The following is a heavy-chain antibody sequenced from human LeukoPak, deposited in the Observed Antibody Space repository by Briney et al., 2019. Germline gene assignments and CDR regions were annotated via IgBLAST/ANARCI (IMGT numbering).Heavy chain of an antibody. J-gene: IGHJ5*02. Sequence: PGGSLRLSCAATGFTFSSYGMHWVRQAPGKGLEWVAFIRYDGSNKFYADSVKGRFTISRDNSKNTLYLEMNSLRAEDTAVYYCARVDSSGYYHNWFDPWGQGTLVTVSS. CDR1: GFTFSSYG. CDR2: IRYDGSNK. D-gene: IGHD3-22*01. V-gene: IGHV3-30*02. CDR3: ARVDSSGYYHNWFDP.